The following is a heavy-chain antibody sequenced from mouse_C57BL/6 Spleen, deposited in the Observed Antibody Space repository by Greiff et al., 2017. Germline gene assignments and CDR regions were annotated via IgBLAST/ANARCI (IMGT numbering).Heavy chain of an antibody. Sequence: EVKLVESGGGLVQPGESLKLSCESNEYEFPSHDMSWVRKTPEKRLELVAAINSDGGSTDYPETMERRFSLSRDNTKKTLYLQMSSLRSEDTALYYCAIITTVVALYWYFDVWGTGTTVTVSS. CDR2: INSDGGST. J-gene: IGHJ1*03. V-gene: IGHV5-2*01. CDR3: AIITTVVALYWYFDV. D-gene: IGHD1-1*01. CDR1: EYEFPSHD.